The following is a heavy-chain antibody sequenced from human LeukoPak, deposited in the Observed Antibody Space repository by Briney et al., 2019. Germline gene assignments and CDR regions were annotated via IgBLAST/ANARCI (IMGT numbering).Heavy chain of an antibody. CDR2: IYYSGST. CDR1: GGSISGYY. Sequence: SETLSLTCTVSGGSISGYYWSWIRQPPGKGLEWIGYIYYSGSTNYNPSLKGRVTISVDTSKNQFSLKLSSVTAADTAVYYCARQEQQLIYNWFDPWGQGTLVTVSS. V-gene: IGHV4-59*01. CDR3: ARQEQQLIYNWFDP. D-gene: IGHD6-13*01. J-gene: IGHJ5*02.